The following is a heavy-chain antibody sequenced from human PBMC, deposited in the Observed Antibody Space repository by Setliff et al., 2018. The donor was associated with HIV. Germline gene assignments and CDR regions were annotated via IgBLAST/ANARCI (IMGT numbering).Heavy chain of an antibody. D-gene: IGHD3-9*01. V-gene: IGHV3-21*01. J-gene: IGHJ5*02. CDR1: GFTFSNYS. CDR2: IGASATYI. Sequence: PGGSLRLSCAASGFTFSNYSMNWVRQTPGKGLEWVSSIGASATYIYYADSVKGRFTISRDNAENSLYLQMNSLRAEDTAVYYCARDNGRYFDRGWFDPWGQGALVTVSS. CDR3: ARDNGRYFDRGWFDP.